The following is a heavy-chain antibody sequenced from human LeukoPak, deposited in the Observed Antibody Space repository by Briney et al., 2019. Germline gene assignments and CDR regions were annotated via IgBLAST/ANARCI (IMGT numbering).Heavy chain of an antibody. CDR3: TSFFETN. Sequence: GGSLRLSCAASRFIFTNYWIHWVRQAPGKGLVWVSRVNNDGSATSYVDSVKGRFTISRDSAKNTVYLHMNSLRVEDTAVYYCTSFFETNWGQGTLVTVSS. V-gene: IGHV3-74*01. CDR2: VNNDGSAT. J-gene: IGHJ4*02. D-gene: IGHD2/OR15-2a*01. CDR1: RFIFTNYW.